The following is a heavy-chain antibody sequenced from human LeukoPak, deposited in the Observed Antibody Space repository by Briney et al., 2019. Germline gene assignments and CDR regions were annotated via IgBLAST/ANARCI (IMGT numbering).Heavy chain of an antibody. D-gene: IGHD3-3*01. V-gene: IGHV1-69*05. J-gene: IGHJ4*02. Sequence: SVKVSCKASGGTFSSYAISWVRQAPGQGLEWMGRIIPIFGTANYAQKFQGRVTTTTDESTSTAYMELSSLRSEDTAVYYCARGGNYQYDFWSGYTPFDYWGQGTLVTVSS. CDR3: ARGGNYQYDFWSGYTPFDY. CDR1: GGTFSSYA. CDR2: IIPIFGTA.